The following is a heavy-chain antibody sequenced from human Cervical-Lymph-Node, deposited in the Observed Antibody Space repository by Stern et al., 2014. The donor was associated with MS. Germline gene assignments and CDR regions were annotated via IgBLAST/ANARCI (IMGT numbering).Heavy chain of an antibody. Sequence: QVQLVESGGGVVQPGRSLRLTCTVSGFTFSSYGMHWVRQAPGKGLEWVPVISYDGSDTYYAESVKGRFTISRDNTKNTLYLEMRRLRREDTAVYYCVKRGITEVRGVRLGDYWGPGTLVIVSS. V-gene: IGHV3-30*18. CDR2: ISYDGSDT. J-gene: IGHJ4*02. D-gene: IGHD3-10*01. CDR3: VKRGITEVRGVRLGDY. CDR1: GFTFSSYG.